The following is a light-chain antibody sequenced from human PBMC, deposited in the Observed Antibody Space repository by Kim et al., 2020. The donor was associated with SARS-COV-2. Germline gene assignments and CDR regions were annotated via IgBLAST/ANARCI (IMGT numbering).Light chain of an antibody. Sequence: VPPGQTARITCSGDKLGDKYACWYQQKPGQSPVLVIYQDSKRPSGIPERFSGSNSGNTATLTISGTQAMDEADYYCQAWDSSTKVFGTGTKVTVL. CDR3: QAWDSSTKV. CDR2: QDS. V-gene: IGLV3-1*01. J-gene: IGLJ1*01. CDR1: KLGDKY.